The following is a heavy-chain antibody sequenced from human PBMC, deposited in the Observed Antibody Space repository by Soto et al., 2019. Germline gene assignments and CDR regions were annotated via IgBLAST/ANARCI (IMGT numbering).Heavy chain of an antibody. V-gene: IGHV4-59*01. CDR2: IYYSGST. CDR1: GGSISSYY. J-gene: IGHJ4*02. Sequence: SETLSLTGTVSGGSISSYYWSWIRQPPGKGLEWIGYIYYSGSTNYNPSLKSRVTISVDTSKNQFSLKLSSVTAADTAVYYCAAYRGDYDILTGPFDYWGQGTLVTVSS. D-gene: IGHD3-9*01. CDR3: AAYRGDYDILTGPFDY.